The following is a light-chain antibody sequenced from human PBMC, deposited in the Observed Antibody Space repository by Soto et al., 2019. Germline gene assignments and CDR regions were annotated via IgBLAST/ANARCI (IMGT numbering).Light chain of an antibody. V-gene: IGLV2-11*01. CDR3: RSYAGSYTWV. CDR1: NSDVGGYNF. CDR2: DVS. J-gene: IGLJ3*02. Sequence: QSALTQPRSVSGSPGPSVTISCTGTNSDVGGYNFVSWYQQHPGKAPKLMIYDVSKRPSGGPDRFSGSKSGNTASLTISGLHAEDEDDYYSRSYAGSYTWVFGGGTKVTVL.